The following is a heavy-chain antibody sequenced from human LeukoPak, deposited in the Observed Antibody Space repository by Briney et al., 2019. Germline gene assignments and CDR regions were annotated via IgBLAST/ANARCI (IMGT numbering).Heavy chain of an antibody. Sequence: PGGSLRLSCAASGFTFSSYSMNWVRQAPGKGLEWVSYISSSSSTIYYADSVKGRFTISRDNSKNTLYLQMNSLRAEDTAVYYCAKEVVVVPAAMLIFDYWGQGTLVTVSS. CDR3: AKEVVVVPAAMLIFDY. V-gene: IGHV3-48*01. CDR2: ISSSSSTI. CDR1: GFTFSSYS. J-gene: IGHJ4*02. D-gene: IGHD2-2*01.